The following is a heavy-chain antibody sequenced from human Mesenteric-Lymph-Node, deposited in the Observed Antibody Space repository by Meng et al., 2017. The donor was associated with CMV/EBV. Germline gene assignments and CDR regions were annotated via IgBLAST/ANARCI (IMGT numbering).Heavy chain of an antibody. V-gene: IGHV1-69*05. D-gene: IGHD3-16*01. Sequence: EIEWMGGIIPIFGTANYAQKFQGRVTITTDESTSTAYMELSSLRSEDTAVYYCASVWWSYGRYNWFDPWGQGTLVTVSS. CDR2: IIPIFGTA. CDR3: ASVWWSYGRYNWFDP. J-gene: IGHJ5*02.